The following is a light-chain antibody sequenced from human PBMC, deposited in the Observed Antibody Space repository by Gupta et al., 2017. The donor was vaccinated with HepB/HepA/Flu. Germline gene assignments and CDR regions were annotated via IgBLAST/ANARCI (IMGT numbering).Light chain of an antibody. Sequence: QSVLTQPPSVSGAPWQTVTISCTGSSSNIGAGYAVHWYQQLPGIAPTLLISADNNRPSGVPDRCSGSKSGSPASLYMTGLQAEDEADYFCQSYDKSLSVVFGTGTTLTVL. CDR3: QSYDKSLSVV. CDR2: ADN. CDR1: SSNIGAGYA. V-gene: IGLV1-40*01. J-gene: IGLJ2*01.